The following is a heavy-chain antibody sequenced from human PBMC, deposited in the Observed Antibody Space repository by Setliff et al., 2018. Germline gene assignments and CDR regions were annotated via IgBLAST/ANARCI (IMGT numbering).Heavy chain of an antibody. CDR2: ISPSRGAT. Sequence: ASVKVSCKASGYPFIGYFMHWVRQAPGQGLEWMGGISPSRGATNYAQKFQGRVTMTWDTSISTAYMELSSLRSDDTAVHYCARPPQLPLLSPGWFDPWGQGTLVTVS. D-gene: IGHD2-15*01. V-gene: IGHV1-2*02. CDR1: GYPFIGYF. CDR3: ARPPQLPLLSPGWFDP. J-gene: IGHJ5*02.